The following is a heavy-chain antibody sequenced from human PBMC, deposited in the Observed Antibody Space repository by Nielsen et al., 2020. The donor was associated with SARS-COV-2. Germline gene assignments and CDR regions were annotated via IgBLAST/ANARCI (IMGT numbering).Heavy chain of an antibody. CDR2: ISAYNGNT. Sequence: VKVSCKASGYTFTSYGISWVRQAPGQGLEWMGWISAYNGNTNYAQKLQGRVTMTTDTSTSTAYMELRSLRSDDTAVYYCARVREDYYYYYMDVWGKGTTVTVSS. D-gene: IGHD2-15*01. CDR1: GYTFTSYG. CDR3: ARVREDYYYYYMDV. J-gene: IGHJ6*03. V-gene: IGHV1-18*04.